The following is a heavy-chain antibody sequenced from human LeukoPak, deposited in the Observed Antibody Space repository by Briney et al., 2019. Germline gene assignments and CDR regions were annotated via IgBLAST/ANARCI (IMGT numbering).Heavy chain of an antibody. CDR1: GYTFSTYY. Sequence: ASVKVSCKASGYTFSTYYMHWVRQAPGQGLEWMGFLNPRSGTTTYAQKFQGRVTMTRDTSTSTVYMGLSSLRSEDTAVYYCAKDFQAVGYSGYYFAHDAFDIRGQGTMVTVSS. CDR3: AKDFQAVGYSGYYFAHDAFDI. CDR2: LNPRSGTT. J-gene: IGHJ3*02. D-gene: IGHD3-22*01. V-gene: IGHV1-46*01.